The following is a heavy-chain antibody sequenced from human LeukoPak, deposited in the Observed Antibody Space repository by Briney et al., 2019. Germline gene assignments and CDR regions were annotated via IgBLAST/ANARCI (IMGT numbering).Heavy chain of an antibody. CDR1: GFAFRSYA. V-gene: IGHV3-23*01. CDR2: IGSDGDR. Sequence: PGESLRLSCTASGFAFRSYAMAWVRQAPGKGLEGVAAIGSDGDRVHEDSVEGRFTISRDNSKGTLYLQMDNLRAEDTAVYFCAKSAGAATIYFDSWGQGALVTVSS. CDR3: AKSAGAATIYFDS. D-gene: IGHD6-25*01. J-gene: IGHJ4*02.